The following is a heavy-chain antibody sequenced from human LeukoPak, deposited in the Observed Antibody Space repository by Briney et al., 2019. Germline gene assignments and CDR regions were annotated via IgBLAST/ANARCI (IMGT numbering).Heavy chain of an antibody. CDR1: GFTFSSYW. D-gene: IGHD5-18*01. CDR2: IKQDGSEK. Sequence: GGSLRLSCAASGFTFSSYWMSWVRPAPGKGLEWVANIKQDGSEKYYVDSVKGRFTISRDNAKNSLYLQMNSLRAEDTAVYYCARDQELWPSDAFDIWGQGTMVTVSS. J-gene: IGHJ3*02. CDR3: ARDQELWPSDAFDI. V-gene: IGHV3-7*03.